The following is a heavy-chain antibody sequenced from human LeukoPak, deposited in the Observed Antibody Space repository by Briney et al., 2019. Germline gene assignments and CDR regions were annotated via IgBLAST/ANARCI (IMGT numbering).Heavy chain of an antibody. CDR1: GYSISSGYY. CDR2: IYHSGST. J-gene: IGHJ4*02. V-gene: IGHV4-38-2*01. Sequence: PSETLSLTCAVSGYSISSGYYWGWIRQPPGKGLEWSGSIYHSGSTYYNPSLKSRVTISVDTSKNQFSLKLSSVTAADTAVYYCAALLSIAAAGTGPFDYWGQGTLVTVSS. CDR3: AALLSIAAAGTGPFDY. D-gene: IGHD6-13*01.